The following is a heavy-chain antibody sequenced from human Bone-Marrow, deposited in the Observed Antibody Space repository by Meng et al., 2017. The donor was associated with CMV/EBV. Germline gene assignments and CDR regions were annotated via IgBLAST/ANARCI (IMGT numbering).Heavy chain of an antibody. CDR1: GYSISSGYY. CDR3: AKVGDPYWGSSWAVDY. V-gene: IGHV3-23*01. J-gene: IGHJ4*02. D-gene: IGHD6-13*01. Sequence: GGSLRLSCTVSGYSISSGYYWGWIRQPPGKGLEWVSAISGSGGSTYYADSVKGRFTISRDNSKNTLYLQMNSLRAEDTAVYYCAKVGDPYWGSSWAVDYWGQGTLVTVSS. CDR2: ISGSGGST.